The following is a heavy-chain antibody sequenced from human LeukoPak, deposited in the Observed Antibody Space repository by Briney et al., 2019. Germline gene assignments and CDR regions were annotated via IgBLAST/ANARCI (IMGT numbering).Heavy chain of an antibody. D-gene: IGHD3-10*01. CDR2: IYYSGST. V-gene: IGHV4-39*01. J-gene: IGHJ4*02. CDR3: ARYHSYGSGTYYAPFDN. Sequence: LETLSLTCTVSGGSVSSSSYYWGWIRQPPMKGLEWIGSIYYSGSTEYNLSLKSRVTISMDTSRNQFSLKLSSVTAADTAVYYCARYHSYGSGTYYAPFDNWGQGILVTVSS. CDR1: GGSVSSSSYY.